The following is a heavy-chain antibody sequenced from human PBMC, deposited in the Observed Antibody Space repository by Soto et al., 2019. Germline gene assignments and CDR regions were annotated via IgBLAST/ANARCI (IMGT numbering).Heavy chain of an antibody. D-gene: IGHD2-21*02. V-gene: IGHV1-18*01. CDR1: AYTVTSYG. Sequence: SLKVSYKASAYTVTSYGITLVRHTPGQGLEWIGWISAYNRNRNYAQKLQGRVTMTTDTSTSTAASELRRLRSHHTAVYYCARGGSIVVVTAPYGHWGQGTLVTVSS. CDR3: ARGGSIVVVTAPYGH. J-gene: IGHJ4*02. CDR2: ISAYNRNR.